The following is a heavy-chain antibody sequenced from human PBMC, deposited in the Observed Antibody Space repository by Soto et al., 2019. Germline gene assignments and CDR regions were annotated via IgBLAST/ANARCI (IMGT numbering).Heavy chain of an antibody. CDR2: INTDGSTT. Sequence: GGSLRLPCAASGFTFRSHWIHWVRQAPGKGLVWVSRINTDGSTTNYADPVKGRFTISRDNAQNTLYLQMNSLRAEDTAVYSCARGRSGGYYLASWGLGTLVTVSS. D-gene: IGHD3-22*01. CDR1: GFTFRSHW. J-gene: IGHJ4*02. V-gene: IGHV3-74*01. CDR3: ARGRSGGYYLAS.